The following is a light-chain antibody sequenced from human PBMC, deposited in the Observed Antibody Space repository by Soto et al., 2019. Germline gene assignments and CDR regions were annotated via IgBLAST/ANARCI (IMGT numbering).Light chain of an antibody. Sequence: EIVMTQSPATLSVSPGDRVTLSCRVSQSVNSRLAWYQQNPGQAPRLLIYGASTRATDIPARFSGSGSGTEFTLTISSLQSEDFGVYYCQQSNNWPLSFGGGTKVEIK. V-gene: IGKV3-15*01. CDR1: QSVNSR. CDR2: GAS. J-gene: IGKJ4*01. CDR3: QQSNNWPLS.